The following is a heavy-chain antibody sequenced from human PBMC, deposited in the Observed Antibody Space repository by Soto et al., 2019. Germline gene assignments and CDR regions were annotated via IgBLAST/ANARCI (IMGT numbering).Heavy chain of an antibody. CDR1: GGSISRSNW. CDR2: IYHSGNT. D-gene: IGHD2-15*01. V-gene: IGHV4-4*02. CDR3: TRVLEALGNRWYVGL. Sequence: QVQLQESGPGLVKPSGTLSVTCAVSGGSISRSNWWSWVRQPPGKGLEWIGEIYHSGNTNYNPSLKSRVTISVDKSHNQFSLKLASVSTAETAVYYCTRVLEALGNRWYVGLWGRGTLVSVSS. J-gene: IGHJ2*01.